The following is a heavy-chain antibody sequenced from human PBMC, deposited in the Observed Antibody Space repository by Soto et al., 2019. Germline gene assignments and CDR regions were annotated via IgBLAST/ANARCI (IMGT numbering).Heavy chain of an antibody. Sequence: PSETLSLTCIVSGGSISSSSYYWGWIRQPPGKGLEWIGSIYYSGSTYYNPSLKSRVTISVDTSKNQFSLKLSSVTAADTAVYYCARRGVPSGGPDYWGQGTLVTVSS. CDR3: ARRGVPSGGPDY. V-gene: IGHV4-39*01. D-gene: IGHD2-15*01. CDR1: GGSISSSSYY. CDR2: IYYSGST. J-gene: IGHJ4*02.